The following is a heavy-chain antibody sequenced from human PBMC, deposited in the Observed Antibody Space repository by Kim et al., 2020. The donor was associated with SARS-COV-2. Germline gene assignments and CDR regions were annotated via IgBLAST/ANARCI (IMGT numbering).Heavy chain of an antibody. V-gene: IGHV1-69*13. CDR3: ARGRITMVRGVTHPHFDY. Sequence: SVKVSCKASGGTFSSYAISWVRQAPGQGLEWMGGIIPIFGTANYAQKFQGRVTITADESTSTAYMELSSLRSEDTAVYYCARGRITMVRGVTHPHFDYWGQGTLVTVSS. CDR1: GGTFSSYA. D-gene: IGHD3-10*01. J-gene: IGHJ4*02. CDR2: IIPIFGTA.